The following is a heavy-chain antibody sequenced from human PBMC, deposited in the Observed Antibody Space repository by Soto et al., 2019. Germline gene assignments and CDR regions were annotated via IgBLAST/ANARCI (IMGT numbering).Heavy chain of an antibody. V-gene: IGHV3-73*01. CDR2: IRSTANSYAT. D-gene: IGHD5-12*01. CDR1: GFTFSGSA. Sequence: EVQLVESGGGLVQPGGSLKLSCAASGFTFSGSAMHWVRQASGKGLEWVGRIRSTANSYATAYAASVKGRFTISRDDSKNTEYLQMNRLKTEDRAVYYCTRLLPPTVPTRYWFDPWGQGTLVSVSS. J-gene: IGHJ5*02. CDR3: TRLLPPTVPTRYWFDP.